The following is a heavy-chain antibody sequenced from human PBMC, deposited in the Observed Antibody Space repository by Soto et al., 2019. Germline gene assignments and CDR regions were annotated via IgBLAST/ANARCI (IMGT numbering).Heavy chain of an antibody. CDR1: AFTFSGHA. CDR3: ARDLTGYAMDV. CDR2: IDRGSRTI. Sequence: EVQLVESGGGLVLPGGSLSLSCAASAFTFSGHAMDWVRQAPGKGLEWVAYIDRGSRTIYYADSVKGRFIISIDNAKNSLYLQMSSLRSEDTAVYYCARDLTGYAMDVWGQGTTVTVSS. V-gene: IGHV3-48*03. J-gene: IGHJ6*02. D-gene: IGHD3-9*01.